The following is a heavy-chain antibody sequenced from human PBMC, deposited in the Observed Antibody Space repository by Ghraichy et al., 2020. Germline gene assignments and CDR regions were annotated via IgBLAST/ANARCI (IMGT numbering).Heavy chain of an antibody. D-gene: IGHD2-2*01. J-gene: IGHJ3*02. V-gene: IGHV4-34*01. CDR1: GGSFSGY. CDR2: INHNGNT. CDR3: ARPYQMLMNDAFDI. Sequence: ESLNIPCAVYGGSFSGYWSWIRQSPGRGLEWIGEINHNGNTNYNPSLKSRVTISVDTSKNQFSLKLSSVTAADTAVYYCARPYQMLMNDAFDIWGRGTMVNISS.